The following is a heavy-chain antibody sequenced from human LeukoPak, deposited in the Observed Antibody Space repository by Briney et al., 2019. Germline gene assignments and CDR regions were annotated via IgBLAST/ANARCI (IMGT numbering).Heavy chain of an antibody. V-gene: IGHV1-2*06. CDR1: GYTFTGYY. CDR2: INPNSGGT. CDR3: ARYEYLEQGYSRSSGGY. J-gene: IGHJ4*02. D-gene: IGHD6-6*01. Sequence: ASVKVSCKASGYTFTGYYMHWVRQAPGQGLEWMGRINPNSGGTNYAQKFQGRVTMTRDTSISTAYMELSRLRSDDTAVYYCARYEYLEQGYSRSSGGYWGQGTLVTVSS.